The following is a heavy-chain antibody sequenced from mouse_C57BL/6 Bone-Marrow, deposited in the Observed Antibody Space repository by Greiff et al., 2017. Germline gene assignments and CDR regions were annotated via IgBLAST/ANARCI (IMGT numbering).Heavy chain of an antibody. CDR3: ARDLGTGFAY. CDR1: GFTFSSYA. Sequence: EVKLMESGGGLVKPGGSLKLSCAASGFTFSSYAMSWVRQTPEKRLEWVATISDGGSYTYYPDNVKGRFTISRDNAKNNLYLQMSHLKSEDTAMYYCARDLGTGFAYWGQGTLVTVSA. CDR2: ISDGGSYT. J-gene: IGHJ3*01. D-gene: IGHD3-3*01. V-gene: IGHV5-4*01.